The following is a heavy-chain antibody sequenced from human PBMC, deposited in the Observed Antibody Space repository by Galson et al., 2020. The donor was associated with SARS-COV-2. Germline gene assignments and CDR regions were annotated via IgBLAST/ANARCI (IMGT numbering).Heavy chain of an antibody. V-gene: IGHV4-34*01. CDR3: ARCWYSSSWGRLFQH. D-gene: IGHD6-13*01. CDR1: GGSFSGYY. CDR2: INHSGST. J-gene: IGHJ1*01. Sequence: SETLSLTCAVYGGSFSGYYWSWIRQPPGKGLEWIGEINHSGSTNYNPSLKSRVTISVDTSKNQFSLKLSSVTAADTAVYYCARCWYSSSWGRLFQHWGQGTLVTVSS.